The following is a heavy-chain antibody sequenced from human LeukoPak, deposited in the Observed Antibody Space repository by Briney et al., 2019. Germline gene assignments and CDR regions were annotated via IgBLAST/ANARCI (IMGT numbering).Heavy chain of an antibody. Sequence: TGGTLRLSCAAAGFTFSRYWMSWVRQAKGKGLECVAKIKEDGSEKHYVDSVKSRFTISRDNAKNSLYLQMNSLRAEDTAVYYCARDYTGGWNDYWGQGTLVTVSS. V-gene: IGHV3-7*01. CDR3: ARDYTGGWNDY. J-gene: IGHJ4*02. D-gene: IGHD7-27*01. CDR2: IKEDGSEK. CDR1: GFTFSRYW.